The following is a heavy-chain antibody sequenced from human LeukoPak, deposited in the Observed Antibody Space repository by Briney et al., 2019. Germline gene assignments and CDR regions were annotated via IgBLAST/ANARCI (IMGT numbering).Heavy chain of an antibody. D-gene: IGHD3-3*01. V-gene: IGHV4-59*01. CDR3: ARVGYDFWSGYYHYGMDV. CDR1: GGSISSYC. CDR2: IYYSGST. Sequence: SETLSLTCTVSGGSISSYCWSWIRQPPGKGLEWIGYIYYSGSTNYNPSLKSRVTISVDTSKNQFSLKLSSVTAADTAVYYCARVGYDFWSGYYHYGMDVWGQGTTVTVSS. J-gene: IGHJ6*02.